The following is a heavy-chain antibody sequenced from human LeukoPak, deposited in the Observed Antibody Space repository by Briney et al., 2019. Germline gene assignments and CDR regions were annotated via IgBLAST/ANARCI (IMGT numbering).Heavy chain of an antibody. D-gene: IGHD6-6*01. CDR1: GGSISSYY. J-gene: IGHJ4*02. CDR3: ARGGRRIFDY. Sequence: SETLSLTCTVSGGSISSYYWSWIRQPPGKGLEWIGYIYYSGSTNYNPSLKSRVTISVDTSKNQFSLKLSSVTAADTAVYYCARGGRRIFDYWGQGTLVTVSS. CDR2: IYYSGST. V-gene: IGHV4-59*01.